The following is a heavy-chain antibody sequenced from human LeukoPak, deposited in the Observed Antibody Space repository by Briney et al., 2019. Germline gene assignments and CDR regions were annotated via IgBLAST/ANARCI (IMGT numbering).Heavy chain of an antibody. D-gene: IGHD3-22*01. CDR1: GYTFTDYY. V-gene: IGHV1-69-2*01. CDR3: ATVREGNYYDSSGYWPTLDY. CDR2: VDPEDGET. J-gene: IGHJ4*02. Sequence: ASVKVSXKVSGYTFTDYYMHWVQQAPGKGLEWMGLVDPEDGETIYAEKFQGRVTITADTSTDTAYMELSSLRSEDTAVYYCATVREGNYYDSSGYWPTLDYWGQGTLVTVSS.